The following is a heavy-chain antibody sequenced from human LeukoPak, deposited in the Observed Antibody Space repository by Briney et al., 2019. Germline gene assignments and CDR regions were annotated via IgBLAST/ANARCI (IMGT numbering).Heavy chain of an antibody. D-gene: IGHD3-3*01. CDR1: GFTVSSNY. J-gene: IGHJ6*03. CDR2: IYSGGST. V-gene: IGHV3-53*01. CDR3: ARVPYDFWSGYYSYYYYYMDV. Sequence: PGGSLRLSCAASGFTVSSNYMSWVRQAPGKGLECVSVIYSGGSTYYADSVKGRFTISRDNSKNTLYPQMNSLRAEDTAVYYCARVPYDFWSGYYSYYYYYMDVWGKGTTVTVSS.